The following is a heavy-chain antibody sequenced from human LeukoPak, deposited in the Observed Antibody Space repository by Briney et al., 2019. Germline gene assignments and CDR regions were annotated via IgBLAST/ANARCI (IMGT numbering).Heavy chain of an antibody. V-gene: IGHV3-73*01. CDR2: IRGKANSYAT. J-gene: IGHJ4*02. Sequence: GGSLKLSCAASGFTFSGSAMHWVRQASGKGLEWVGRIRGKANSYATAYAASVKGRFTISRDDSKNTAYLQMNSLKTEDTAVYYCTRRDCSGGSCYLDYWGQGTLVTVSS. CDR3: TRRDCSGGSCYLDY. D-gene: IGHD2-15*01. CDR1: GFTFSGSA.